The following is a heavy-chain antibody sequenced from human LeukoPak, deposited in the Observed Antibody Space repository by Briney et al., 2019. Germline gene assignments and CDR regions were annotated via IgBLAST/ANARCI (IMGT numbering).Heavy chain of an antibody. CDR1: GGTFISYT. Sequence: SVKVSCKASGGTFISYTISWVRQAPGQGLEWMGRIIPILGIASYAQKFQGRVTITADKSTSTAYMELSSLRSEDTAVYYCARHYDILTGLHYWGQGTLVTVSS. CDR2: IIPILGIA. J-gene: IGHJ4*02. CDR3: ARHYDILTGLHY. V-gene: IGHV1-69*02. D-gene: IGHD3-9*01.